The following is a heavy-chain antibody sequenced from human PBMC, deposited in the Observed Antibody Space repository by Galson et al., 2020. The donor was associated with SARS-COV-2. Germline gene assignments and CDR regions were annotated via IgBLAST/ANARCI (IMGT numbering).Heavy chain of an antibody. CDR1: GFTFSSYA. J-gene: IGHJ4*02. D-gene: IGHD5-18*01. CDR3: ARLDDSYGYGY. CDR2: ISSNGGST. V-gene: IGHV3-64*02. Sequence: GGSLRLSCAASGFTFSSYAMHWVRQAPGKGLEYVSAISSNGGSTYYADSVKGRFTISRDNSKNTLYLQMGSLRAEDMAVYYCARLDDSYGYGYWGQGTLVTVSS.